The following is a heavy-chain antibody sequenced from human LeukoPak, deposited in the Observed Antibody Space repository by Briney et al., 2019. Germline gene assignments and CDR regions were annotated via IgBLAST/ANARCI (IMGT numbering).Heavy chain of an antibody. D-gene: IGHD2/OR15-2a*01. Sequence: GGSLRLSCVASGFIIGSYWMSWVRQAPGKGLEWVANIRQDGSEKYYVDSVKRRLTISRDNAKNSLYLQMNNLTAADTAIYYCARAGYYGDDAFDLWGQGTRVTVSS. V-gene: IGHV3-7*01. CDR3: ARAGYYGDDAFDL. CDR2: IRQDGSEK. J-gene: IGHJ3*01. CDR1: GFIIGSYW.